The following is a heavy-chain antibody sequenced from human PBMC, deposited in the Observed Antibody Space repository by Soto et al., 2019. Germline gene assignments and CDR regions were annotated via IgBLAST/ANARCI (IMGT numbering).Heavy chain of an antibody. D-gene: IGHD3-10*01. J-gene: IGHJ6*02. V-gene: IGHV1-69*13. CDR3: ARDFGEDGGGMDV. CDR1: GCTFSSYA. CDR2: IIPIFGTA. Sequence: ASVKVSCKASGCTFSSYAISWVRQAPGQGLEWMGGIIPIFGTANYAQKFQGRVAITADESTSTAYMELSSLRSEDTAVYYCARDFGEDGGGMDVWGQGTTVTVSS.